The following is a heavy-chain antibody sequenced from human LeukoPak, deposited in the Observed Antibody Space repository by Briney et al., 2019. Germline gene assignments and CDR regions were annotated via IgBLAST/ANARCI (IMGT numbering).Heavy chain of an antibody. CDR2: ISSSSSYI. CDR1: GFTFSSYS. Sequence: GGSLRLSCAASGFTFSSYSMNWVRQAPGKGLEWVSSISSSSSYIYYAGSVKGRFTISRDNAKNSLYLQMNSLRSEDTAVYYCARDVCSGGSCNSYFDYWGQGTLVTVSS. CDR3: ARDVCSGGSCNSYFDY. J-gene: IGHJ4*02. D-gene: IGHD2-15*01. V-gene: IGHV3-21*04.